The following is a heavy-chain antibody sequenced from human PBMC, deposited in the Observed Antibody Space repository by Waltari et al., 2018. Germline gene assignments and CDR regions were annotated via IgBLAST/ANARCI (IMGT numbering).Heavy chain of an antibody. CDR3: AKGMIGHYGFHY. CDR2: SSGGNT. Sequence: DVQLLESGGGLVQPGGSLRLSCAASGFAFSSYAMSWVRQAPGKGLEWVSVSSGGNTYYAESVKGRFTISRDSSKSTLYLQMNSLRAEDTAVYYCAKGMIGHYGFHYRGQGTLVTVSS. J-gene: IGHJ4*02. D-gene: IGHD4-17*01. V-gene: IGHV3-23*01. CDR1: GFAFSSYA.